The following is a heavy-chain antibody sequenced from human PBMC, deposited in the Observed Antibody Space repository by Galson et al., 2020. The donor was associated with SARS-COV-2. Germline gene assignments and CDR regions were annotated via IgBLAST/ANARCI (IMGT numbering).Heavy chain of an antibody. CDR3: ARAGLVPAAKYWFDP. CDR2: INPSGGST. V-gene: IGHV1-46*01. D-gene: IGHD2-2*01. J-gene: IGHJ5*02. CDR1: GYTFTSYY. Sequence: GASVKVSCKASGYTFTSYYMHWVRQAPGQGLEWMGIINPSGGSTSYAQKFQGRVTMTRDTSTSTVYMELSSLRSEDTAVYYCARAGLVPAAKYWFDPWGQGTLVTVSS.